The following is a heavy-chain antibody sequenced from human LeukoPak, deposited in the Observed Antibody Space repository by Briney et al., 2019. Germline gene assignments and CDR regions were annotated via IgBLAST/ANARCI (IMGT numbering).Heavy chain of an antibody. CDR2: ITYDGYYK. V-gene: IGHV3-30*03. CDR1: GFTFTSYG. J-gene: IGHJ4*02. Sequence: GGSLILSCAASGFTFTSYGMHWVRQAPGKGLEWVALITYDGYYKYYSDSVKGRFTISSDTSKNTLYLQMNSLRAEDTAVYYCARDLSPVVRASPMGYWGQGTLVTVSS. CDR3: ARDLSPVVRASPMGY. D-gene: IGHD3-10*01.